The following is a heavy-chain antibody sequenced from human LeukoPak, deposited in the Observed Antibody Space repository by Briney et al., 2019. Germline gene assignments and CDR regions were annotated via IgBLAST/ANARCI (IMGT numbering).Heavy chain of an antibody. Sequence: GASVKVSCKASGYTFTGYYMHWVRQAPGQGLEWMGWINPNSGGTNYAQKFQGRVTMTRDTSISTAYMELSRLRSDDTAVYYCARDHPLTRVRAPLNWLDPWGQGTLVTVSS. V-gene: IGHV1-2*02. CDR1: GYTFTGYY. D-gene: IGHD3-10*01. J-gene: IGHJ5*02. CDR2: INPNSGGT. CDR3: ARDHPLTRVRAPLNWLDP.